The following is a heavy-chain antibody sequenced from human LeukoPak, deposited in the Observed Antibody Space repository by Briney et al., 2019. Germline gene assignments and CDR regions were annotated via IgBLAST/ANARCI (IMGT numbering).Heavy chain of an antibody. CDR3: ARSYYGNYDSGYYYMDV. V-gene: IGHV4-34*01. Sequence: SETLSLTCAVYGGSFSGYYWSWIRQPPGKGLEWIGEINHSGSTNYNPSLKSRVTISVDTSKNHFSLKLSSVTAADTAVYYCARSYYGNYDSGYYYMDVWGKGTTVTVSS. CDR2: INHSGST. D-gene: IGHD4-11*01. J-gene: IGHJ6*03. CDR1: GGSFSGYY.